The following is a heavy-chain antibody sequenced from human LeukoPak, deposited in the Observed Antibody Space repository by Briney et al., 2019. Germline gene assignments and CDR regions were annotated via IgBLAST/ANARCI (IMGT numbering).Heavy chain of an antibody. J-gene: IGHJ3*02. CDR1: GFSLSTSGVG. CDR2: IYWDDDK. CDR3: AHRRDTAMEASDAFDI. Sequence: SGPTLVKPTQTLTLTCTFSGFSLSTSGVGVGWIRQPPGKALEWLALIYWDDDKRYSPSLKSRLTITKDTSKNQVVLTMTNMDPVDAATYYCAHRRDTAMEASDAFDIWGQGTMVTVSS. D-gene: IGHD5-18*01. V-gene: IGHV2-5*02.